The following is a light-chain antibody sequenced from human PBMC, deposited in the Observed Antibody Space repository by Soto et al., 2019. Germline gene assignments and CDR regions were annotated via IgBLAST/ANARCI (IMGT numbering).Light chain of an antibody. CDR3: QQSFITPHT. Sequence: DLQMTQSPSSLSASVGDRVTITCRASQSISSYLNWYQQKPGKAPKLLIYAASTLQSGVPSRFSGTGSGTDFTLTISSLQPEDFATYYCQQSFITPHTFGQGTKVDIK. CDR1: QSISSY. V-gene: IGKV1-39*01. J-gene: IGKJ2*01. CDR2: AAS.